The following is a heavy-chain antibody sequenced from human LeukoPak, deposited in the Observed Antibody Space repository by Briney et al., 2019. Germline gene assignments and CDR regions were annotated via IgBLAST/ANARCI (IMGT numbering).Heavy chain of an antibody. CDR2: IYYSGST. Sequence: SETLSLTCAVSGGSFSGYYWSWIRQPPGKGLEWIGYIYYSGSTNYTPSLKSRVTISVDTSNNKFSLKLTSLTAADTAVYYCVRHLSAGRPAFDIWGQGTMVTVSS. J-gene: IGHJ3*02. CDR3: VRHLSAGRPAFDI. V-gene: IGHV4-59*08. CDR1: GGSFSGYY. D-gene: IGHD2-15*01.